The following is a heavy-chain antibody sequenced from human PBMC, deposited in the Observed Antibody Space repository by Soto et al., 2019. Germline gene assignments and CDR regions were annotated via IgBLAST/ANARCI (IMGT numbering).Heavy chain of an antibody. CDR1: GGSISSGGYY. Sequence: SETLSLTCXVSGGSISSGGYYWSWIRQHPGKGLEWIGYIYYSGSTYYNPSLKSRVTISVDTSKNQFSLKLSSVTAADTAVYYCARDVDTAMVGAFDYWGQGTLVTVSS. J-gene: IGHJ4*02. CDR2: IYYSGST. CDR3: ARDVDTAMVGAFDY. V-gene: IGHV4-31*03. D-gene: IGHD5-18*01.